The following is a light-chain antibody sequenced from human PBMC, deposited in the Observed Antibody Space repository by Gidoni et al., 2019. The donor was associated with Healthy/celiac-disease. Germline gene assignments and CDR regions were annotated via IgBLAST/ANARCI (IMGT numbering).Light chain of an antibody. J-gene: IGKJ5*01. CDR2: DAS. V-gene: IGKV3-11*01. Sequence: ELVLTQSPATLSLSPGERSTLSCRASQSVSSYLAWYQQKPGQAPRLLIYDASNRATGIPARFSGSGSGTDFTLTISSLEPEDFAVYYCQQRSNWPITFXXXTRLEIK. CDR1: QSVSSY. CDR3: QQRSNWPIT.